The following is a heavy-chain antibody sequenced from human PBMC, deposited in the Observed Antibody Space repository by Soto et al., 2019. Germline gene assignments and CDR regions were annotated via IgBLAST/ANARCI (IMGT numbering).Heavy chain of an antibody. V-gene: IGHV3-11*01. D-gene: IGHD2-15*01. J-gene: IGHJ6*03. CDR2: ISSGGSPI. CDR3: ARDPRYCSGGSCYSAGEDHYYYYMDV. Sequence: QVQLVESGGGLVKPGGSLRLSCAASGFTFSDYYMSWIRQAPGKGLEWVSYISSGGSPIYYTDSVKGRFTISRDNAEISLYLQMNSLRAEDTAVYYCARDPRYCSGGSCYSAGEDHYYYYMDVWGKGTTVTVSS. CDR1: GFTFSDYY.